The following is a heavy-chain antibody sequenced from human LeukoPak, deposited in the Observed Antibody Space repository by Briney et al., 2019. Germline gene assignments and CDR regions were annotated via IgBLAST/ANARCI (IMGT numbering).Heavy chain of an antibody. J-gene: IGHJ6*02. CDR2: IYYTGST. D-gene: IGHD2/OR15-2a*01. CDR3: ARHDPVGHFLRGMDV. Sequence: PSENLSLTCAVSGGSISGYSWSWSRQPPGKGLEWIGYIYYTGSTIYNPSLRSRVTMSVDVSKNQFSLDLTSVTAADTAVYYCARHDPVGHFLRGMDVWGQGTTVTVSS. V-gene: IGHV4-59*08. CDR1: GGSISGYS.